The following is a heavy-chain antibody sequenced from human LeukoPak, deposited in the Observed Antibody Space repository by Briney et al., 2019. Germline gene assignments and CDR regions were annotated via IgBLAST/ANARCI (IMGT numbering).Heavy chain of an antibody. J-gene: IGHJ4*02. D-gene: IGHD3-22*01. CDR1: GFTVSTTY. V-gene: IGHV3-66*02. Sequence: GGSLRLSCGASGFTVSTTYMTWIRQAPGKGLEWVSVVYSGGGTYYADSVKGRFTISRDNSKNTLYLQMNSLRAEDTAVYYCASYYYDSRGYYHLTDWGQGTLVTVSS. CDR3: ASYYYDSRGYYHLTD. CDR2: VYSGGGT.